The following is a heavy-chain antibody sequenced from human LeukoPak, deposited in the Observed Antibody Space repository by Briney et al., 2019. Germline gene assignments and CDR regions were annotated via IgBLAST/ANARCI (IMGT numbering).Heavy chain of an antibody. V-gene: IGHV3-33*01. CDR1: RFTFRNYG. Sequence: GGSLRLSCAASRFTFRNYGMHWVRQAPGKGLEWVAVIWYDGSEKCYVDSVKGRFTVSRDNSKTTVYLQMNSLRVEDTAVYYCARDRGWPAVHFDLWGQGTLVTVSS. D-gene: IGHD2-15*01. CDR2: IWYDGSEK. J-gene: IGHJ4*02. CDR3: ARDRGWPAVHFDL.